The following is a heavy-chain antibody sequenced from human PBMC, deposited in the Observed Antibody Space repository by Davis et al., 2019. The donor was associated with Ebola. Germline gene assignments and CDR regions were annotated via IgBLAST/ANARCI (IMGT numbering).Heavy chain of an antibody. CDR2: SSPYNGNT. CDR1: GYTFTDYA. D-gene: IGHD3-10*01. J-gene: IGHJ4*02. CDR3: ARAASSLLNDY. Sequence: AASVKVSCKASGYTFTDYAFTWLRQAPGQGLEWMGWSSPYNGNTNYAQTLQGRVTMTTDTSTNTAHMELRSLTTDDTAVYYCARAASSLLNDYWGQGTLVTVSS. V-gene: IGHV1-18*01.